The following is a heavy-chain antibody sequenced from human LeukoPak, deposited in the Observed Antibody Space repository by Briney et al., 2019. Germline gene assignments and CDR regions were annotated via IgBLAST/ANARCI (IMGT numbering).Heavy chain of an antibody. CDR2: INPNSGST. D-gene: IGHD1-26*01. V-gene: IGHV1-2*02. CDR1: GYTFTGYY. CDR3: ARDLVGARLIDY. Sequence: ASVKVSCKASGYTFTGYYMHWVRQAPGQGLEWMGWINPNSGSTNYAQKFQGRVTMTRDTSISTAYMELSRLRSDDTAVYYCARDLVGARLIDYWGQGTLVTVSS. J-gene: IGHJ4*02.